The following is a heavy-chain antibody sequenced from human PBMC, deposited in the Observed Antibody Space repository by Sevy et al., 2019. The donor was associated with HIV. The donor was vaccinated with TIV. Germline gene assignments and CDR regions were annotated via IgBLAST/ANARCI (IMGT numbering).Heavy chain of an antibody. J-gene: IGHJ3*02. CDR2: IGISSSYI. V-gene: IGHV3-21*01. CDR1: GFTFITYT. CDR3: ARANLDSSGSYDAFDI. Sequence: GGSLRLSCAASGFTFITYTMNWVRQAPGKGLEWVSSIGISSSYIYYADSVKGRFTISRDNAKNSLYLQMNSLRAEDMAVYYCARANLDSSGSYDAFDIWGQGTMATVSS. D-gene: IGHD3-22*01.